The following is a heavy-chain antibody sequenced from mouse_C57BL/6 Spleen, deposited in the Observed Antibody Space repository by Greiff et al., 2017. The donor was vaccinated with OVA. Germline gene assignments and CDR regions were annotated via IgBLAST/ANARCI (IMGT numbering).Heavy chain of an antibody. CDR2: IDPSDSYT. Sequence: VKLQQPGAELVMPGASVKLSCKASGYTFTSYWMHWVKQRPGQGLEWIGEIDPSDSYTNYNQKFKGKSTLTVDKSSSTAYMQLSSLTSEDSAVYYCARREGSPFFAYWGQGTLVTVSA. V-gene: IGHV1-69*01. CDR3: ARREGSPFFAY. J-gene: IGHJ3*01. CDR1: GYTFTSYW.